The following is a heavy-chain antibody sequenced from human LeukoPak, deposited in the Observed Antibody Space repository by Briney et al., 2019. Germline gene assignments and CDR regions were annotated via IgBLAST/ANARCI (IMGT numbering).Heavy chain of an antibody. D-gene: IGHD6-19*01. Sequence: SETLSLTCAVYGGSFSGYYWSWIRQPPGKGLEWIGYIYYSGSTNYNPSLKSRVTISVNTSKNQFSLKLSSVTAADTAVYYCARRSIAVAGIFDYWGQGTLVTVSS. CDR3: ARRSIAVAGIFDY. CDR1: GGSFSGYY. J-gene: IGHJ4*02. CDR2: IYYSGST. V-gene: IGHV4-59*12.